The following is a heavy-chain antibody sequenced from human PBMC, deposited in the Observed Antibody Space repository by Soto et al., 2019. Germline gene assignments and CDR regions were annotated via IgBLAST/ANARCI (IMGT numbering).Heavy chain of an antibody. J-gene: IGHJ6*03. Sequence: TSETLSLTCTVSGGSISSYYWSWIRQPPGKGLEWIVYIYYSGSTNYNPSLKSRVTISVDTSKNQFSLKLSSVTAADTAVYYCARLEAAAGKLYYYYYMDVWGKGTTVTVSS. CDR3: ARLEAAAGKLYYYYYMDV. V-gene: IGHV4-59*01. CDR1: GGSISSYY. D-gene: IGHD6-13*01. CDR2: IYYSGST.